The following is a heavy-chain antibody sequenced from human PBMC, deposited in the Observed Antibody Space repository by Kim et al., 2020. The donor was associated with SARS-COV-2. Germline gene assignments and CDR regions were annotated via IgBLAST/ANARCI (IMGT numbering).Heavy chain of an antibody. D-gene: IGHD1-20*01. Sequence: GGSLRLSCAASGFTFSNYAMNWVRQAPGKGLEWVSVINGDGSTVYADSVKGRFTFSRDNSKNTQYLQMHSLRAEDTAVYYCAKDLIPFNSVYDSFDVWCPGTTVTVSS. CDR1: GFTFSNYA. V-gene: IGHV3-23*01. CDR3: AKDLIPFNSVYDSFDV. J-gene: IGHJ3*01. CDR2: INGDGST.